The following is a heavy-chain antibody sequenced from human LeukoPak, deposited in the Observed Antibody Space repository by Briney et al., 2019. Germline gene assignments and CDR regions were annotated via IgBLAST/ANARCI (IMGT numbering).Heavy chain of an antibody. CDR3: AREGVRGVPY. D-gene: IGHD3-10*02. J-gene: IGHJ4*02. CDR2: IYHSGST. CDR1: SGSISSGGYS. Sequence: PSETLSLTCAVSSGSISSGGYSWSWIRQPPGKGLEWIGYIYHSGSTYYNPSLKSRVTISVDRSKNQFSLKLSSVTAADTAVYYCAREGVRGVPYWGQGTLVTVSS. V-gene: IGHV4-30-2*01.